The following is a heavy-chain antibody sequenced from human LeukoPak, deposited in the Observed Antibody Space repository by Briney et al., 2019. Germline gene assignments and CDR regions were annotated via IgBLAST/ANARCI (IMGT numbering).Heavy chain of an antibody. V-gene: IGHV3-11*01. D-gene: IGHD2-15*01. CDR1: GFTFSEYY. CDR3: ARDPPGYKSTDNFFDS. Sequence: GGSLRLSCVASGFTFSEYYMTWIRQAPGKGLETISRISATGSYVDYADSVTGRFTVSRDNAKNSLYVQMNSLRADDTGVYYCARDPPGYKSTDNFFDSWGQGTLVTVSS. J-gene: IGHJ5*02. CDR2: ISATGSYV.